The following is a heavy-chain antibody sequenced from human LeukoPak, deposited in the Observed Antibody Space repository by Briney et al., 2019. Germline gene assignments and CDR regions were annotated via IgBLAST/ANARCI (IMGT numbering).Heavy chain of an antibody. V-gene: IGHV4-59*08. D-gene: IGHD3-22*01. J-gene: IGHJ3*02. CDR1: GGSISSYY. Sequence: RPSETLSLTCTVSGGSISSYYWSWIRQPPGKGLEWIGYIYYSGSTNYNPSLKSRVTISVDTSKNQFSLKLSSVTAADTAVYYCARLRTYYYDSSGYLDAFDIWGQGTMVTVSS. CDR2: IYYSGST. CDR3: ARLRTYYYDSSGYLDAFDI.